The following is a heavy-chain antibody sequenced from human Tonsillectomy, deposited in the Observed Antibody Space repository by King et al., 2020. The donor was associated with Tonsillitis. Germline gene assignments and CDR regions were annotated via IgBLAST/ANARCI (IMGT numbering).Heavy chain of an antibody. V-gene: IGHV4-59*01. D-gene: IGHD6-13*01. CDR3: AGTRSSAFYLDY. Sequence: VQLQESGPGLVKPSETLSLTCTVSGGSISSYHWSWILQSPGKGLEWIVFFYNNGRTNYNTSLKGRVTIAGDTAKNQFSLNLSSVTAADTAVYYCAGTRSSAFYLDYWGQGTLVTVSS. CDR2: FYNNGRT. CDR1: GGSISSYH. J-gene: IGHJ4*02.